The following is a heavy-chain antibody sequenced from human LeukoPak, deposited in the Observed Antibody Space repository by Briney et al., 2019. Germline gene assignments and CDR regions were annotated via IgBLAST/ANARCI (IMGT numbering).Heavy chain of an antibody. CDR3: ASSNYGSGSYEVGY. J-gene: IGHJ4*02. D-gene: IGHD3-10*01. Sequence: GRSLRLSCAASGFTFSSYGMHWVRQAPGKGLEWVAVIWYDGNNKYYADSVNGRFTISRDNSKNTLYLQMNSLRAEDTAVYYCASSNYGSGSYEVGYWGQGTLVTVSS. CDR1: GFTFSSYG. CDR2: IWYDGNNK. V-gene: IGHV3-33*01.